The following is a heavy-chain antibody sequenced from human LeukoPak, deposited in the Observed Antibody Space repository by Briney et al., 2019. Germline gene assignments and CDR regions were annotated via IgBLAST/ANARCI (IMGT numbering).Heavy chain of an antibody. V-gene: IGHV3-48*03. Sequence: PGGSLRLSCAASGFTFTSYEMNWVRQTPGKGLEWVSCISSSGSTIYYADSVKGRFTISRDNAKNSIYLQMNSLRAEDTAVYYCASLRYFDYWGQGTLVTVSS. CDR2: ISSSGSTI. CDR3: ASLRYFDY. J-gene: IGHJ4*02. CDR1: GFTFTSYE.